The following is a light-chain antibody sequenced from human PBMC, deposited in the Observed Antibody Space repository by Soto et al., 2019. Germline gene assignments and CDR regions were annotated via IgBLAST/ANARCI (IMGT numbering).Light chain of an antibody. J-gene: IGLJ2*01. CDR2: GRN. CDR3: GPWDNSLSAVL. V-gene: IGLV1-51*01. Sequence: QSVLTQPPSVSAAPGQRITISCSGSSSNIGNNDVAWYQQLPGTAPKLLIYGRNKRLSGISDRFSGSRSGTSATLGITGLQTGDEADYYCGPWDNSLSAVLFGGGNKVTVL. CDR1: SSNIGNND.